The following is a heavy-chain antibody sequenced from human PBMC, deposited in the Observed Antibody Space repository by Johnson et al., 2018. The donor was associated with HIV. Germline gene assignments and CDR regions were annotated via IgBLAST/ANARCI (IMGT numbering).Heavy chain of an antibody. D-gene: IGHD3-22*01. CDR1: GFTFSNYA. CDR3: ASENYDSSGDYRFGMRVAFDI. J-gene: IGHJ3*02. Sequence: QVQLVESGGGVVQPGRSLRLSCAATGFTFSNYAMHWVRQAPGKGLEWVAVISYDGSNKYYADSVKGRFTISRDSSKNTLFLQMNSLRAEDTAVYYCASENYDSSGDYRFGMRVAFDIWGQGTMVTVSS. V-gene: IGHV3-30-3*01. CDR2: ISYDGSNK.